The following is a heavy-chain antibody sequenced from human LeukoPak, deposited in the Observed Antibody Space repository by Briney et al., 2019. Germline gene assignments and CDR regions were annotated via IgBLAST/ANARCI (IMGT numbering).Heavy chain of an antibody. Sequence: GGSLRLSCAASGFSVSTSYMAWVRQAAGKGLEWVSVIYRGGTTYYADSVQGRFTISRHNSENTLYLQMSSLRTEDTAMYYCARRPHWEDAFDIWGQGTVVTVSS. J-gene: IGHJ3*02. CDR2: IYRGGTT. V-gene: IGHV3-53*04. D-gene: IGHD7-27*01. CDR1: GFSVSTSY. CDR3: ARRPHWEDAFDI.